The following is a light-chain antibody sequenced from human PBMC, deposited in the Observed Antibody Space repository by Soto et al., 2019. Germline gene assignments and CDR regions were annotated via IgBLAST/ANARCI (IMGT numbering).Light chain of an antibody. V-gene: IGKV1-9*01. CDR2: SAS. J-gene: IGKJ4*01. Sequence: DIQLTQSPSFLSASVGDTVTITCRASQGMSTYLAWYQQKPGKVPKLLIRSASTLQSGVPPRFSVGGSGTEFTLTISAPQPDDSGLYYCQQLNGYQLAFGGGTNVEIK. CDR3: QQLNGYQLA. CDR1: QGMSTY.